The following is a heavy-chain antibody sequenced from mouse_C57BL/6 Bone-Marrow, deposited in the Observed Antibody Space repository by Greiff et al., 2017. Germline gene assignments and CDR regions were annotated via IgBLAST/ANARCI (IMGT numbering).Heavy chain of an antibody. Sequence: VQLQQSGAELMKPGASVKLSCKATGYTFTGYWIEWVKQRPGHGLEWIGEILPGSGSTNYNEKFKGKATFTADTSSNTAYMQLGSLTTADSAVYYCARRWLLPYYYAMDFWGQGTSVTVSS. CDR1: GYTFTGYW. CDR3: ARRWLLPYYYAMDF. D-gene: IGHD2-3*01. CDR2: ILPGSGST. J-gene: IGHJ4*01. V-gene: IGHV1-9*01.